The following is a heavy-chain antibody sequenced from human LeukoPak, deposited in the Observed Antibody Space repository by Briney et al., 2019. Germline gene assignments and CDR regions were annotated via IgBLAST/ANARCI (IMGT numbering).Heavy chain of an antibody. J-gene: IGHJ3*02. D-gene: IGHD3-22*01. V-gene: IGHV3-7*01. CDR1: GFTFRSYW. Sequence: GGSLRLSCAASGFTFRSYWMDWVRQAPGKGPEWVANIKQDGGEMYYVDSVKGRFTISRDNTKNSLFLHMSSLRAEDTAVYFCASSYFDNSLHAYDIWGQGTMVTVPS. CDR2: IKQDGGEM. CDR3: ASSYFDNSLHAYDI.